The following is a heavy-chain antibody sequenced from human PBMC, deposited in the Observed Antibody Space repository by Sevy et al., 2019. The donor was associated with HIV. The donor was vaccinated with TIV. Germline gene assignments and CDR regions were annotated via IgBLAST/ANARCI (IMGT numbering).Heavy chain of an antibody. J-gene: IGHJ4*02. D-gene: IGHD4-17*01. Sequence: SETLSLTCTVSGGSVSSYYWSWIRQPAGKGLEWIGRIYPSGRTNYNPSLKSRVTMSVDTSKNQFSLKMSSVTAAVTAAYFCARDYYGDYGWVVDYWGQGTLVTVSS. CDR3: ARDYYGDYGWVVDY. V-gene: IGHV4-4*07. CDR1: GGSVSSYY. CDR2: IYPSGRT.